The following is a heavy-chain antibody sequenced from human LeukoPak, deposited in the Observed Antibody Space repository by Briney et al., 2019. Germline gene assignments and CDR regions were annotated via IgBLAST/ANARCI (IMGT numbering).Heavy chain of an antibody. V-gene: IGHV3-66*01. D-gene: IGHD1-1*01. CDR2: IYSGGST. Sequence: GGSLRLSCAASGFTFSSYAMSWVRQAPGKGLEWVSLIYSGGSTYYADSVKGRFTISRDNSKNTLYLQVNSLRAEDAAVYYCARSSGPKYYFDYWGQGTLVTVSS. CDR3: ARSSGPKYYFDY. J-gene: IGHJ4*02. CDR1: GFTFSSYA.